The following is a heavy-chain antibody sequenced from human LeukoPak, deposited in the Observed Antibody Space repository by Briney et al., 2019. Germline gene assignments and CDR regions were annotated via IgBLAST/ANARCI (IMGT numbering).Heavy chain of an antibody. V-gene: IGHV4-59*01. CDR3: ARALPSGSPSLVNWFDP. CDR2: IYYSGST. J-gene: IGHJ5*02. CDR1: GGSISSYY. D-gene: IGHD3-10*01. Sequence: SETLSLTCTVSGGSISSYYWSWIRQPPGKGLEWIGYIYYSGSTNYNPSLKSRVTISVETSKTHFTLKLSSVTAADTAVYYCARALPSGSPSLVNWFDPWGQGTLVTVSS.